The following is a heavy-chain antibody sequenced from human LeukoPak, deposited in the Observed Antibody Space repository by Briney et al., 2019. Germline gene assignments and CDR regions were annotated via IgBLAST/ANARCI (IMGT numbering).Heavy chain of an antibody. Sequence: PGGSLRLSCAASGFTFSSYGMHWVRQAPGQGLEGVAFIRYDGSNKYYADSVKGRFTISRDNSKNTLYLQMNILRGEDPAVYYCAKDHSAYYYDSSGRMLGYWGQGTLVTVSS. CDR2: IRYDGSNK. D-gene: IGHD3-22*01. J-gene: IGHJ4*02. V-gene: IGHV3-30*02. CDR3: AKDHSAYYYDSSGRMLGY. CDR1: GFTFSSYG.